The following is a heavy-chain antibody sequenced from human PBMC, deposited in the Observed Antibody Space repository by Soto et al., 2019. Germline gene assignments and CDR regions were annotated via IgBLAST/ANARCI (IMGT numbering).Heavy chain of an antibody. D-gene: IGHD3-10*01. Sequence: SETLSLTCAVSGGSISSGGYSWSWIRQPPGKGLEWIGYIYHSGSTYYNPSLKSRVTISVDRSKNQFSLKLSSVTAADTAVYYCARVLGGSGSYYCPFDYWGQGTLVTVSS. CDR3: ARVLGGSGSYYCPFDY. J-gene: IGHJ4*02. V-gene: IGHV4-30-2*01. CDR2: IYHSGST. CDR1: GGSISSGGYS.